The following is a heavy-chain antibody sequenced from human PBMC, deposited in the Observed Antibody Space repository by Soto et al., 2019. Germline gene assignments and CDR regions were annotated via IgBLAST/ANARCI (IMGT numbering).Heavy chain of an antibody. D-gene: IGHD3-22*01. V-gene: IGHV3-23*01. Sequence: PGGSLRLSCAASGVSFRAHAMSWVRQTPGRGPEWVSAISADAVSTYYTDSVKGRFTISRDSSRNMLFLQMDSLRAEDTAVYYCAKIYSSSAYYPDNWGQGTLVTVSS. CDR3: AKIYSSSAYYPDN. CDR2: ISADAVST. J-gene: IGHJ4*02. CDR1: GVSFRAHA.